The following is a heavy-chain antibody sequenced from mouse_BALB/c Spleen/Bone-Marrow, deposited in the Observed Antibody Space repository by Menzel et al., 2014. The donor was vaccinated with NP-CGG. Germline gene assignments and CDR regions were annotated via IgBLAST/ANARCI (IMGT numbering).Heavy chain of an antibody. D-gene: IGHD1-2*01. CDR1: GFTFSDAW. CDR2: IRTKANNHAT. J-gene: IGHJ4*01. V-gene: IGHV6-6*01. CDR3: TDLLRLRRDY. Sequence: EVQRVESGGGLVQPGGSMKISCAASGFTFSDAWMDWVRQSPEKGLEWVAEIRTKANNHATYYAESVKGRFTISRDDSRRSVYLQMNSLRAEDTGIYDCTDLLRLRRDYWGQGTSVTVSS.